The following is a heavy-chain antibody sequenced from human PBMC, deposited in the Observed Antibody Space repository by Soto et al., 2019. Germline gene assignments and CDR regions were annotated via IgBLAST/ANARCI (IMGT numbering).Heavy chain of an antibody. CDR3: AKATATGVGAFDI. D-gene: IGHD2-8*01. CDR2: ILVDGRT. J-gene: IGHJ3*02. V-gene: IGHV3-23*01. Sequence: LRLSFAASGFTFRTYWMNWVRQAPGKGLEWVSTILVDGRTFYVDSVKGRFTISRDSSQNTVYLQMNSLTAGDTALYYCAKATATGVGAFDICGQGTMVNVSS. CDR1: GFTFRTYW.